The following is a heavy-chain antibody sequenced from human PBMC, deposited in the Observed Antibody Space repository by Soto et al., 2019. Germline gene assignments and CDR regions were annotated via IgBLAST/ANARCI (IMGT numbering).Heavy chain of an antibody. Sequence: RLSCASSGFTFSMYWMHWVRQCPGKGPEWVSRINDDGISTNYADSVKGRFTISRDNAKNTLYLQMNALRVEDTAVYYCTRGPRSTSTGTGAFWGQGTLVTVSS. V-gene: IGHV3-74*01. CDR1: GFTFSMYW. CDR2: INDDGIST. J-gene: IGHJ4*02. D-gene: IGHD1-1*01. CDR3: TRGPRSTSTGTGAF.